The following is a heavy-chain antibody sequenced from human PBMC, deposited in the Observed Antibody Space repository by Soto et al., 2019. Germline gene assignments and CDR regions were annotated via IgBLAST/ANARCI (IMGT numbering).Heavy chain of an antibody. CDR1: GFTFSSYA. CDR2: ISYDGSNK. V-gene: IGHV3-30-3*01. D-gene: IGHD5-18*01. CDR3: ARAHGTAMHYFDY. Sequence: GGSLRLSCAASGFTFSSYAMHWVRQAPGKGLEWVAVISYDGSNKYYADSVKGRFTISRDNSKNTLYLQMNSLRAEDTAVYYCARAHGTAMHYFDYWGQGTLVTVSS. J-gene: IGHJ4*02.